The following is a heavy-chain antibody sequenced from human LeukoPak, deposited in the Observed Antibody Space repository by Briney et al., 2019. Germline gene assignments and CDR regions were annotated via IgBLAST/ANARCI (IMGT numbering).Heavy chain of an antibody. D-gene: IGHD3-22*01. CDR2: ISGSSSLI. Sequence: GGSLRLSCVGSGFTFRLFSLTWVRQAPGKGLEYLASISGSSSLIYYADSVKGRFTISRDNAMNSVYLQMNAPRVDDTAVYFCVRGDRRDYWGQGTLVTVSS. CDR3: VRGDRRDY. CDR1: GFTFRLFS. V-gene: IGHV3-21*06. J-gene: IGHJ4*02.